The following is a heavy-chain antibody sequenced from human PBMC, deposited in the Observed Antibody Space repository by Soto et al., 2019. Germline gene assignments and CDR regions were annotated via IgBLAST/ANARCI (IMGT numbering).Heavy chain of an antibody. Sequence: GGSLRLSCAASGFTFTNYSMNWVRQAPGRGLEWVSSISNSSRYIYYADSMKGRFTISRDNAKNSLSLQMDSLRADDTAIYYCVRASYSSSWAYYFDSWGQGTLVPVSS. CDR3: VRASYSSSWAYYFDS. CDR2: ISNSSRYI. CDR1: GFTFTNYS. V-gene: IGHV3-21*01. J-gene: IGHJ4*02. D-gene: IGHD6-13*01.